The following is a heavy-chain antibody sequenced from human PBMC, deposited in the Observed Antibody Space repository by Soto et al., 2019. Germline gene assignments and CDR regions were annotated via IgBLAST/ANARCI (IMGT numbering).Heavy chain of an antibody. V-gene: IGHV4-59*01. CDR1: GGSISSYY. Sequence: XETLSLTFTVSGGSISSYYWSWIRQPPGKGLEWIGYIYYSGSTNYNPSLKSRVTISVDTSKNQFSLKLSSVTAADTAVYYCARLSRWFDPWGQGTLVTVSS. CDR3: ARLSRWFDP. CDR2: IYYSGST. J-gene: IGHJ5*02.